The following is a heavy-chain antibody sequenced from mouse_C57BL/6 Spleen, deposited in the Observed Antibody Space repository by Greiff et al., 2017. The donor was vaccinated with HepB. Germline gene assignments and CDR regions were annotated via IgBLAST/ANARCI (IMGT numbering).Heavy chain of an antibody. CDR2: IDPSDSYT. CDR3: AKSLYYGSRDY. V-gene: IGHV1-69*01. CDR1: GFTFTSYC. J-gene: IGHJ2*01. D-gene: IGHD1-1*01. Sequence: QVQLQQSGAELVMPGASVKLSCTASGFTFTSYCMHWVKQRPGQGLEWIGEIDPSDSYTNYNQKFKGKSTLTVDKSTSTAYMQLSSLTSEDSAVYYCAKSLYYGSRDYWGQGTTLTVSS.